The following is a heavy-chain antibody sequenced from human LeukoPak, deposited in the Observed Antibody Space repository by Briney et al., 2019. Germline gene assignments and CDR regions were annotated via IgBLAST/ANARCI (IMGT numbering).Heavy chain of an antibody. Sequence: SVTVSCKGSGGTFSRYAMSWVRQAPGQGGEGMGGSIPIFGTANYAQTIEGRVTITAEKSTRTAYMEVSRVRAEDTAVYYCARGGSHYQLLHWFDLWGQVTLVPLSS. V-gene: IGHV1-69*06. J-gene: IGHJ5*02. CDR2: SIPIFGTA. D-gene: IGHD2-2*01. CDR3: ARGGSHYQLLHWFDL. CDR1: GGTFSRYA.